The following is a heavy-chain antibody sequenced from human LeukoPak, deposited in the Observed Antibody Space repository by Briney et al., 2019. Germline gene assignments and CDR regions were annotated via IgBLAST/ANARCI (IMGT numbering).Heavy chain of an antibody. CDR2: IYTSGST. D-gene: IGHD3-9*01. V-gene: IGHV4-4*07. CDR3: ARVRVIDWGSSYFDY. Sequence: NASETLSLTCTVSGGSISSYYWSWIRQPAGKGLEWIGRIYTSGSTNYNPSLKSRVTMSVDTSKNQFSLKLSSVTAADTAVYFCARVRVIDWGSSYFDYWGQGNLVTVSS. CDR1: GGSISSYY. J-gene: IGHJ4*02.